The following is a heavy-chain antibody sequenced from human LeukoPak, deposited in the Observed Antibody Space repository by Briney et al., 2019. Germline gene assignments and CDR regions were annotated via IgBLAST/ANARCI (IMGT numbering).Heavy chain of an antibody. CDR2: ISGSGGVT. D-gene: IGHD3-10*01. J-gene: IGHJ4*02. Sequence: GGSLRLSCAASRFTFSSYAMSWVRQAPGKGLEWVSAISGSGGVTYYADSVKGRFTISRDNSKNTLYLQMNSLRAEDTAVYYCAREVWAFGELRSGYFDYWGQGTLVTVSS. V-gene: IGHV3-23*01. CDR1: RFTFSSYA. CDR3: AREVWAFGELRSGYFDY.